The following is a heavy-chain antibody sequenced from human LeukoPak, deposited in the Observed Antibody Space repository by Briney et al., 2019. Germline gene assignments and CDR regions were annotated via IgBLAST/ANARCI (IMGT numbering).Heavy chain of an antibody. CDR3: AKLYYDFWSGYYESEYNWFDP. CDR2: ISGSGGST. CDR1: GFTFSSYA. J-gene: IGHJ5*02. Sequence: GGSLRLSCAASGFTFSSYAMSWVRQAPGKGLEWVSAISGSGGSTYYADSVKGRFTISRDNSKNTLYPQMNSLRAEDTAVYYCAKLYYDFWSGYYESEYNWFDPWGQGTLVTVSS. D-gene: IGHD3-3*01. V-gene: IGHV3-23*01.